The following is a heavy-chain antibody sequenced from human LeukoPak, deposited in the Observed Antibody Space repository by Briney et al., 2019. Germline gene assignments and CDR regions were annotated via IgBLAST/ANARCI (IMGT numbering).Heavy chain of an antibody. D-gene: IGHD2-15*01. V-gene: IGHV4-59*08. CDR3: ASGQEMGLGYCSGGSCYVTDY. CDR2: IYYSGST. Sequence: SETLSLTCTVSGDSIRNYFWSWIRQPPGKGLEWIGYIYYSGSTNYNPSLKSRVTISVDTSKNQFSLKLSSVTAADTAVYYCASGQEMGLGYCSGGSCYVTDYWGQGTLVTVSS. CDR1: GDSIRNYF. J-gene: IGHJ4*02.